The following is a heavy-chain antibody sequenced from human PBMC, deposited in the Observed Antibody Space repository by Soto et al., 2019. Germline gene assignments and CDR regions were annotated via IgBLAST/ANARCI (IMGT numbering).Heavy chain of an antibody. Sequence: QVQLQESGPGLVKPSETLSLTCTVSGGSISGSFWSWIRQSPGKGVEFIGYIYYTGSTNSNPSLNGQASISVDTSKNQISLKLWSVTAADTAVYYCAREVTNYDVLTGYYSGAIFDPWGQGTLVTVSS. CDR3: AREVTNYDVLTGYYSGAIFDP. J-gene: IGHJ5*02. CDR2: IYYTGST. V-gene: IGHV4-59*01. D-gene: IGHD3-9*01. CDR1: GGSISGSF.